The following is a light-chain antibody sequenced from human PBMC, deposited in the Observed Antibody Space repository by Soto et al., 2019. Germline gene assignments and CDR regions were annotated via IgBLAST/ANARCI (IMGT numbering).Light chain of an antibody. Sequence: EIVLTQSPATLSLSPGERATLSCRASQSVSSYLAWYQQKPGQAPRLLIYDASSRATGIPARFSGSGSGTDFTLTISSLEPEDFPVYYCEQRSNWLTFGGRTKVEIK. CDR2: DAS. J-gene: IGKJ4*01. V-gene: IGKV3-11*01. CDR1: QSVSSY. CDR3: EQRSNWLT.